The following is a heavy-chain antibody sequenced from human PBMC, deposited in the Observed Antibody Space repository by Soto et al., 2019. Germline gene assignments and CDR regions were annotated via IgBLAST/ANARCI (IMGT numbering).Heavy chain of an antibody. J-gene: IGHJ4*02. D-gene: IGHD6-19*01. CDR2: IKQDGNEK. V-gene: IGHV3-7*01. CDR3: ARHGYSSGWSLYYFDY. Sequence: EVQVVDSGGDLVQPGGSLRLSCAASGFIFSAYWITWVRQAPGRGLEWVASIKQDGNEKHYVDSVKGRFTISRDNAKDSLYLQMNSLRVEDTAVYYCARHGYSSGWSLYYFDYWGQGTLVTVSS. CDR1: GFIFSAYW.